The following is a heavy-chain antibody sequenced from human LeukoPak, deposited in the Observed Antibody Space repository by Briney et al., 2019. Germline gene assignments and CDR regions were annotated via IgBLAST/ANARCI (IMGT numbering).Heavy chain of an antibody. D-gene: IGHD3-16*01. J-gene: IGHJ4*02. CDR2: VYYSGST. CDR1: GGSISSPSYY. CDR3: ARVRGYDSDGDY. Sequence: PSETLSLTCTVSGGSISSPSYYWGWIRQPPRKGLEWIGSVYYSGSTYYNPSLKSRVTISVDTSNSQFSLRLSSVTAADTAVYYCARVRGYDSDGDYWGQGTLVTVSS. V-gene: IGHV4-39*07.